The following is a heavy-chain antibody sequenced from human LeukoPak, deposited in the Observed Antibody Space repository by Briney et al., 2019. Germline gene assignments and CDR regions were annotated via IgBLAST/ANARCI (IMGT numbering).Heavy chain of an antibody. CDR3: ARDNSGWSGDY. V-gene: IGHV3-21*01. Sequence: GGSLRLSCAASGFTFRSYSVSWLRQAPGKGLEWVSTINPATDIFYADSVKGRFTISRDNARDSLFLQMNSLRVEDTAIYYCARDNSGWSGDYWGQGTLVTVSS. J-gene: IGHJ4*02. CDR2: INPATDI. D-gene: IGHD6-19*01. CDR1: GFTFRSYS.